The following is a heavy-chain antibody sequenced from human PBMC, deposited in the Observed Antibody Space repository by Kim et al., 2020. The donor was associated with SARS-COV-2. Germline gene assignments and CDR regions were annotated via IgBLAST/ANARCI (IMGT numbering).Heavy chain of an antibody. V-gene: IGHV3-15*01. CDR2: IKSKTDGGTT. Sequence: GGSLRLSCAASGFTFSNAWMSWVRQAPGKGLEWVGRIKSKTDGGTTDYAAPVKGRFTISRDDSKNTLYLQMNSLKTEDTAVYYCTTGGRRLGGRFDYWGQGTLVTVSS. J-gene: IGHJ4*02. D-gene: IGHD4-17*01. CDR3: TTGGRRLGGRFDY. CDR1: GFTFSNAW.